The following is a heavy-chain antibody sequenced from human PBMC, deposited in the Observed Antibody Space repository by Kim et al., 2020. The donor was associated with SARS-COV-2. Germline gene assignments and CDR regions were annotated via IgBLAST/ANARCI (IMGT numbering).Heavy chain of an antibody. Sequence: ASVKVSCKASGYTFTSYAMNWVRQPPGQGLEWMGWINTNTGNPTYAQGFTGRFVFSLDTSVSTAYLQISSLKAEDTAVYYCARGDYDFWSGYYRVGYWGQGTLVTVSS. J-gene: IGHJ4*02. CDR3: ARGDYDFWSGYYRVGY. CDR1: GYTFTSYA. V-gene: IGHV7-4-1*02. D-gene: IGHD3-3*01. CDR2: INTNTGNP.